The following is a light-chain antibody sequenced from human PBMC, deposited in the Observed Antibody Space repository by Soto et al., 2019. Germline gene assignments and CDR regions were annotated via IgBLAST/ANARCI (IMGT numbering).Light chain of an antibody. CDR3: QHFGGSSMT. V-gene: IGKV3-20*01. Sequence: EIVLTQSPGTLSLSPGERATLSCSASQGVSSTYLAWYQQKPGQAPRLLIYGASFRATGIPDRFSGSGSGTDFTLTISRLEPEDFAVYYCQHFGGSSMTFGQGTKVEIK. CDR1: QGVSSTY. CDR2: GAS. J-gene: IGKJ1*01.